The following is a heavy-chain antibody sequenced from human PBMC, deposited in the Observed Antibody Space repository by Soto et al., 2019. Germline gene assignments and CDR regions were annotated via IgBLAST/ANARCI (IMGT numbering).Heavy chain of an antibody. D-gene: IGHD1-26*01. CDR1: GFTFSSYA. Sequence: EVQLLESGGGLVQPGGSLRLSCAASGFTFSSYAMTWVRQAPGKGLEWVSCISGGGGSTYYADSVKGRFTISRDNSRNTRYLQMNSLSAEDTAVDYCARGHYSGSYVYFDYWGQGTLVTVSS. CDR3: ARGHYSGSYVYFDY. CDR2: ISGGGGST. V-gene: IGHV3-23*01. J-gene: IGHJ4*02.